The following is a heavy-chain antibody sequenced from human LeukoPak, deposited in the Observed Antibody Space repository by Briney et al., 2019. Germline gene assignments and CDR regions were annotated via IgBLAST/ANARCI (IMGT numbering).Heavy chain of an antibody. V-gene: IGHV4-59*12. Sequence: PSETLSLTCTVSGGSINSFYWSWIRQPPGKGLEWIGYIYYTGSTNYNPSLKSRVTISVDTSKNQFSLKLRSVTAADTAVYYCARVHMVRGVPDDYNWFDPWGQGTLVTVSS. CDR3: ARVHMVRGVPDDYNWFDP. D-gene: IGHD3-10*01. J-gene: IGHJ5*02. CDR1: GGSINSFY. CDR2: IYYTGST.